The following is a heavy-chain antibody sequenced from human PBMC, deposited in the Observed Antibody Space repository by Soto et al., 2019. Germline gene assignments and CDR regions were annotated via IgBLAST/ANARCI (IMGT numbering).Heavy chain of an antibody. CDR3: AKSAVLPAAPGWFDS. V-gene: IGHV3-23*01. CDR1: GFTFSSYS. CDR2: FRTGGDDDTT. J-gene: IGHJ5*01. Sequence: GGSLRLSCAASGFTFSSYSMSWVRQAPGKGLEWVSGFRTGGDDDTTYYTDSVKGRFTISRDNSKNTLFLQMNSLRAEDTAIYYCAKSAVLPAAPGWFDSWGQGVQVTVSS. D-gene: IGHD2-8*02.